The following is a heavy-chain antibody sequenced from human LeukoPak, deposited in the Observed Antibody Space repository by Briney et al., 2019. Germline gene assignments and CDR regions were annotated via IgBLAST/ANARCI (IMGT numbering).Heavy chain of an antibody. D-gene: IGHD5-18*01. CDR2: ISQNGIP. CDR1: GASIGSYY. Sequence: NPSETLSPTCTVSGASIGSYYWSWMRQPPGKGLEWIGFISQNGIPHYTASLKSRVTISRDTSENQVSLILSSVTAADTAVYYCTRHDVVTVMGHGMAVWGQGTTVTVSS. J-gene: IGHJ6*02. V-gene: IGHV4-59*08. CDR3: TRHDVVTVMGHGMAV.